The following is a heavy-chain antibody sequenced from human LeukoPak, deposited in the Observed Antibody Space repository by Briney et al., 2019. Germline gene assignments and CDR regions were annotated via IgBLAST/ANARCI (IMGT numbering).Heavy chain of an antibody. CDR2: IKQDGSEK. CDR3: ARDNGDGYNSPGGPEEYYYYGMDV. Sequence: GGSLRLSCAASGFTFSSYWMSWVRQAPGKGLEWVANIKQDGSEKYYVDSVKGRFTISRDNAKNSLYLQMNSLRAEDTAVYYCARDNGDGYNSPGGPEEYYYYGMDVWGQGTMVTVSS. J-gene: IGHJ6*02. D-gene: IGHD5-24*01. V-gene: IGHV3-7*01. CDR1: GFTFSSYW.